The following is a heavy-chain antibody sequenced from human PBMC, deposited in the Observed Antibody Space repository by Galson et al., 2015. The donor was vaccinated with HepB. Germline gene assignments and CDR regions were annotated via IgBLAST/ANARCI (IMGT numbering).Heavy chain of an antibody. J-gene: IGHJ4*02. CDR2: ISDSGAKT. V-gene: IGHV3-23*01. D-gene: IGHD2-15*01. CDR3: AKEDGYCSGRNSCPRTFDY. CDR1: GFTFSNFA. Sequence: SLRLSCAASGFTFSNFAMSWVRQAPGKGLEWISAISDSGAKTYYADSVRGRFTISRDNSKNTVYLQMNSLRAEDTAVYYCAKEDGYCSGRNSCPRTFDYWGQGILVTVSS.